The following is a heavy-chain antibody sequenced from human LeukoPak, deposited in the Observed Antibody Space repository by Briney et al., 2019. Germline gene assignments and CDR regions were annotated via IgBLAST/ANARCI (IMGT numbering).Heavy chain of an antibody. CDR2: ISAYNGNT. Sequence: ASVKVSCKASGYTFTSYGISWARQAPGQGLEWMGWISAYNGNTNYAQKLQGRVTMTTDTSTSTAYMELRSLRSDDTAVYYCARVGPGDSSGYPFDYWGQGTLVTVSS. D-gene: IGHD3-22*01. CDR3: ARVGPGDSSGYPFDY. CDR1: GYTFTSYG. J-gene: IGHJ4*02. V-gene: IGHV1-18*01.